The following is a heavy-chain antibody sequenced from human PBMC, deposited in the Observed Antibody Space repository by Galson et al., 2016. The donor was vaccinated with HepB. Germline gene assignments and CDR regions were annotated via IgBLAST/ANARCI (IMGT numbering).Heavy chain of an antibody. J-gene: IGHJ4*02. V-gene: IGHV1-69*13. Sequence: SVKVSCKASGGTSSSYAITWVRQAPGQGLEWLGGVIPRFGTANYPQKFKDRVTISADESTVTAHMERSGLRSDDTAVYSCARQEKSAARFHFDSWGQGTRVTVSS. CDR2: VIPRFGTA. CDR1: GGTSSSYA. D-gene: IGHD3-10*01. CDR3: ARQEKSAARFHFDS.